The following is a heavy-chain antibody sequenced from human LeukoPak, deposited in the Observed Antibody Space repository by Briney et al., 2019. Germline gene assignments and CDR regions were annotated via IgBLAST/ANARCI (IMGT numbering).Heavy chain of an antibody. J-gene: IGHJ4*02. CDR3: AREAVDSSGSESDD. Sequence: GASVKVSCKASGGTFSSYAISWVRQAPGQGLEWMGRIIPIFGIANYAQKFQGRVTITADKSTSTAYMELSSLRSEDTAVYYCAREAVDSSGSESDDWGQGTLVTVSS. CDR1: GGTFSSYA. D-gene: IGHD3-22*01. V-gene: IGHV1-69*04. CDR2: IIPIFGIA.